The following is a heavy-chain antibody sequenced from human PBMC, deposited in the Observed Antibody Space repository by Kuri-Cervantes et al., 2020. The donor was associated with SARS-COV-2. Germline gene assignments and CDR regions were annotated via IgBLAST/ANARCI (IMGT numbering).Heavy chain of an antibody. CDR1: GASISSSYY. J-gene: IGHJ4*02. CDR3: ASVYSSSSPDFDY. CDR2: IYHSGST. V-gene: IGHV4-38-2*02. D-gene: IGHD6-6*01. Sequence: GSLRLSCTVSGASISSSYYWGWIRQPPGKGLEWIGSIYHSGSTYYNPSLKSRVTISVDTSKNQFSLKLSSVTAADTAVYYCASVYSSSSPDFDYWGQGTLVTVSS.